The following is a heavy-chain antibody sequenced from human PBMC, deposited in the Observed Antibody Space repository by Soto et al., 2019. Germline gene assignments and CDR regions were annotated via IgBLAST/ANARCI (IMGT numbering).Heavy chain of an antibody. V-gene: IGHV1-46*03. CDR1: GYTFTRYY. Sequence: QVQLVQSGAEAKKPGASVKVSCKASGYTFTRYYMHLVRQAPGQGLEWMGMINPSGGSTTYAQNFQGRVTMTRDTSTSTIYMDLSSLRSEDTAVYYCTRTLTPNPAEYFQHWGQGTLVTVSS. J-gene: IGHJ1*01. CDR3: TRTLTPNPAEYFQH. CDR2: INPSGGST. D-gene: IGHD3-16*01.